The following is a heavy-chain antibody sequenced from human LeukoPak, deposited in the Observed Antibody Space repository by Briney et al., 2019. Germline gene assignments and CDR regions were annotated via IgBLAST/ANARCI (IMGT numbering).Heavy chain of an antibody. CDR3: ARGSVPEEP. D-gene: IGHD1-14*01. J-gene: IGHJ4*02. V-gene: IGHV3-7*01. CDR1: GFTFSSYW. CDR2: IKQDGSEK. Sequence: GGSLRLSCAASGFTFSSYWMSWVRQAPGQGLEWVANIKQDGSEKYYVDSAKDRFTISRDNAENSLYLQMNSLRAEDTAVYYCARGSVPEEPWGQGTLVTVSS.